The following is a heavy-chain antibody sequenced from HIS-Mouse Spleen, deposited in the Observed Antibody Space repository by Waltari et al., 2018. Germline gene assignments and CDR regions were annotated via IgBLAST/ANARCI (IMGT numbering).Heavy chain of an antibody. D-gene: IGHD4-17*01. CDR2: IYYSGRT. CDR1: GGSISSSSYY. CDR3: ARTGYYYGGNSGAFDI. J-gene: IGHJ3*02. V-gene: IGHV4-39*07. Sequence: QLQLQESGPGLVKPSETLSLTCTVSGGSISSSSYYWGWIRQPPGKGLEWIGSIYYSGRTYYNPSLKSRVTISVDTSKNQFSLKLSSVTAADTAVYYCARTGYYYGGNSGAFDIWGQGTMVTISS.